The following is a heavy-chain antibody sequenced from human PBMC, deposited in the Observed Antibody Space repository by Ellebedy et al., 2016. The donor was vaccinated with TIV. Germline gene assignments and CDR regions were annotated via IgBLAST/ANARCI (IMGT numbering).Heavy chain of an antibody. CDR1: GFTVSMYT. CDR2: ISPDGSYS. V-gene: IGHV3-21*01. CDR3: ARDYLGESGYGGY. D-gene: IGHD5-12*01. J-gene: IGHJ4*02. Sequence: GESLKISCAASGFTVSMYTMNWVRQGPGKGLEWVSSISPDGSYSWHADSVKGRFTIARDNADKSLYLQMNSLRDEDTAGYYCARDYLGESGYGGYWGQGTLVTVSS.